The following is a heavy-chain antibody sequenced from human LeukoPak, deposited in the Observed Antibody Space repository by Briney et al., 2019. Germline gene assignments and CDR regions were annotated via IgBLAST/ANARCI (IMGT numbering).Heavy chain of an antibody. D-gene: IGHD1-26*01. CDR1: GGSFSGYS. CDR2: INHSGST. J-gene: IGHJ4*02. V-gene: IGHV4-34*01. Sequence: PSETLSLTCAVYGGSFSGYSWSWIRQPPGKGLEWIGEINHSGSTNYNPSLKSRVTISVDTSKNQFSLKLSSVTAADTAVYYCARRGVGLSGNYPVFDYWGQGTLVTVSS. CDR3: ARRGVGLSGNYPVFDY.